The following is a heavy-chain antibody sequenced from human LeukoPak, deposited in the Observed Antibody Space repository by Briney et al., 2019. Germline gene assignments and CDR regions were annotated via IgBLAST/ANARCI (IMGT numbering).Heavy chain of an antibody. CDR3: ARDVRAYSSGYGMDV. Sequence: GRSLRLSCAASGFTFSSYAMHWVRQAPGKGLEWVAVISYDGSNKYYADSVKGRFTISRDNSKNTLYLQMNSLRAEDTAVCLCARDVRAYSSGYGMDVWGKGTTVTVSS. D-gene: IGHD6-19*01. V-gene: IGHV3-30*04. J-gene: IGHJ6*04. CDR2: ISYDGSNK. CDR1: GFTFSSYA.